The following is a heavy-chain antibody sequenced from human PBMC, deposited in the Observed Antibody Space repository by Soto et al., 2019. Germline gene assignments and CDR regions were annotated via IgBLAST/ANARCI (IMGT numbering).Heavy chain of an antibody. CDR1: GYTFTDYW. CDR2: IYPGDSDT. J-gene: IGHJ6*02. D-gene: IGHD4-4*01. CDR3: ARHISNSRYYYYAMDV. Sequence: PGESLKISCKGSGYTFTDYWIGWVRQLPGKGLEWMGIIYPGDSDTRYSPSLQGHVTITVDKSTSTAYLQWNTLKASDTAMYYCARHISNSRYYYYAMDVWGQGTTVTVSS. V-gene: IGHV5-51*01.